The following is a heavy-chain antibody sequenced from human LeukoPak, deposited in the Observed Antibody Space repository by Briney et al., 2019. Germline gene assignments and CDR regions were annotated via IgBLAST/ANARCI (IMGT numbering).Heavy chain of an antibody. V-gene: IGHV3-7*01. D-gene: IGHD1-1*01. J-gene: IGHJ4*02. CDR2: IKEDGSEK. Sequence: GGSLRLSCAASGFTFSSNWMTSVRQAPGKGLEWVANIKEDGSEKYYVDSVKGRFTISRDNAKNSLYLQMNSLRADDTAVYYCAKDTPVAGYDYWGQGTLVTVSS. CDR1: GFTFSSNW. CDR3: AKDTPVAGYDY.